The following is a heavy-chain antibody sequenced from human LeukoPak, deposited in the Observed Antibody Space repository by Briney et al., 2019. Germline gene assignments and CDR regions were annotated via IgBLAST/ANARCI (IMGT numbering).Heavy chain of an antibody. V-gene: IGHV3-21*01. D-gene: IGHD3-22*01. J-gene: IGHJ4*02. CDR2: ITSNSGYK. CDR1: GFTFSSYS. CDR3: ARAVYYYDSAGPPALDY. Sequence: GGSLRLSCAASGFTFSSYSMNWVRQAPGKGLEWVSSITSNSGYKSYADSVKGRFTISRDNAKNSLNLQMSSLRAEDTAVYYCARAVYYYDSAGPPALDYWGQGTLVTVSS.